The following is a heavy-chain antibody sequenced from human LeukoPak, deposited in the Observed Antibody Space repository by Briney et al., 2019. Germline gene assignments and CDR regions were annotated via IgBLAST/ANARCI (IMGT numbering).Heavy chain of an antibody. V-gene: IGHV4-59*01. CDR1: GGSISSYY. Sequence: PSETLSLTCTVSGGSISSYYWSWIRQPPGKGLEWIGYIYYSGSTNYNPSLKSRVTISVDTSKNQFSLKLSSVTAADTAVCYCARAGIGGSGSYYWEYYFDYWGQGTLVTVSS. CDR3: ARAGIGGSGSYYWEYYFDY. J-gene: IGHJ4*02. D-gene: IGHD3-10*01. CDR2: IYYSGST.